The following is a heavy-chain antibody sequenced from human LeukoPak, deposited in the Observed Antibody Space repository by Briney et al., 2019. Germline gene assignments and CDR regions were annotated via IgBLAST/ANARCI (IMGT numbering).Heavy chain of an antibody. D-gene: IGHD2-2*01. J-gene: IGHJ4*02. V-gene: IGHV4-38-2*01. CDR2: IYHGGST. CDR3: ARVGYCSSTSCPRGAVDY. Sequence: SETLSLTCAVSGYSISSGYYWGWIRQPPGKGLEWIGSIYHGGSTYYNPSLKSRVTISVDTSKNQFSLKLSSVTAADTAVYYCARVGYCSSTSCPRGAVDYWGQGTLVTVSS. CDR1: GYSISSGYY.